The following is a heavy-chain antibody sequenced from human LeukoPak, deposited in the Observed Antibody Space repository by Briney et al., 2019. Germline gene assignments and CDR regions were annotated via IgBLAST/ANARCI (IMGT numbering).Heavy chain of an antibody. CDR3: ARGYSYGYKDY. J-gene: IGHJ4*02. V-gene: IGHV1-8*01. Sequence: ASVKVSCKASGYTFTSYDINWVRRATGQGLEWMGWMNPNSNNTVYAQKFQGRVTMTRNTSISTAYMELSSLRSEDTAVYYCARGYSYGYKDYWGQGTLVTVSS. CDR1: GYTFTSYD. CDR2: MNPNSNNT. D-gene: IGHD5-18*01.